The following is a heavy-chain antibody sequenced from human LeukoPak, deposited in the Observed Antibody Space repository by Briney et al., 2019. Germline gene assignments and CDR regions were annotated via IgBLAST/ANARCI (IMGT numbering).Heavy chain of an antibody. CDR3: AREWAPAGYYGMDV. CDR1: GFTFSSYE. CDR2: ISGSGSTI. Sequence: PGGSLRLSCAASGFTFSSYEMNWVRQAPGKGLEWVSYISGSGSTIYYADSVKGRFTISRDNAKNSLYLQMNSLRAEDTAVYYCAREWAPAGYYGMDVWGQGTTVTVSS. J-gene: IGHJ6*02. V-gene: IGHV3-48*03.